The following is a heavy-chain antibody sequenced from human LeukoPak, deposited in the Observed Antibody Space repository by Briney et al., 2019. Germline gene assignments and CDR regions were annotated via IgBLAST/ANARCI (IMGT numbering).Heavy chain of an antibody. CDR3: ARGNSGTYYPFDN. Sequence: QTGGSLRLSCAASGFTFCSYEMNWVRQAPGKGLEWVSYISTSGSTIYYADSVKGRFTISRDNAKDSLYLQVSSLRAEDTAVYYCARGNSGTYYPFDNWGQGTLVTVSS. D-gene: IGHD1-26*01. CDR1: GFTFCSYE. V-gene: IGHV3-48*03. CDR2: ISTSGSTI. J-gene: IGHJ4*02.